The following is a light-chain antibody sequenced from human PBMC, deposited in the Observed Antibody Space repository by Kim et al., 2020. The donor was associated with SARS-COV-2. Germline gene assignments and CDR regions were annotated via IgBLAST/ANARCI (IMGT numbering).Light chain of an antibody. CDR2: GAS. CDR1: DDVRSN. V-gene: IGKV3-15*01. J-gene: IGKJ4*01. CDR3: LQHDSWPPGLS. Sequence: EIVMTQSPDTLSVSPGEGVTLTCRASDDVRSNVAWYQHKPGQAPRLIIYGASIRATGIPDRFTGSGSARDFALTISSLQSEDFAVYFCLQHDSWPPGLSFGGGTKVDIK.